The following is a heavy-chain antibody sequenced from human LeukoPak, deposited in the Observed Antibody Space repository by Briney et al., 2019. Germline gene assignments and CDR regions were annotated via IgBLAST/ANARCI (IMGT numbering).Heavy chain of an antibody. CDR3: ARVGGWNDLVY. D-gene: IGHD1-1*01. CDR1: GGSISPYY. J-gene: IGHJ4*02. CDR2: ISYTGVTT. V-gene: IGHV4-59*01. Sequence: KPSETLSPTCTVSGGSISPYYWSWIRQPPGKGLEWIGYISYTGVTTNYNPSLKSRVTISIDTSKSQFSLKLSSVTAADTAVYYCARVGGWNDLVYWGQGTLVTVSS.